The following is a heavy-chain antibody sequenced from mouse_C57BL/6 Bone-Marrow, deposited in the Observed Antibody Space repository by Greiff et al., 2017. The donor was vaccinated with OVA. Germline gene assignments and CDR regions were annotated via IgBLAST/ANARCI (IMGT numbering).Heavy chain of an antibody. D-gene: IGHD1-1*01. V-gene: IGHV5-9-1*02. Sequence: EVKLVESGEGLVKPGGSLKLSCAASGFTFSSYAMSWVSQTPETRLEWVAYISSGGDYIYYADTVKGRFTISRDNDRNTLYLQMSSLKSEDTAMYYCTRDQGRNYVNAMDYWGQGTSVTVSS. J-gene: IGHJ4*01. CDR3: TRDQGRNYVNAMDY. CDR1: GFTFSSYA. CDR2: ISSGGDYI.